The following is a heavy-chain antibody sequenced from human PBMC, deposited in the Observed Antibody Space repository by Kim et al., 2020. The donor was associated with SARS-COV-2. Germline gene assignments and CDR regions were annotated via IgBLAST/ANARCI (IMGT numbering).Heavy chain of an antibody. J-gene: IGHJ6*02. CDR2: IKQDGSEK. CDR3: ARCRSGWSIYYYYYGMDV. D-gene: IGHD6-19*01. V-gene: IGHV3-7*03. Sequence: GGSLRLSCAASGFTFSSYWMSWVRQAPGKGLEWVANIKQDGSEKYYVDSVKGRFTISRDNAKNSLYLQMNSLRAEDTAVYYCARCRSGWSIYYYYYGMDVWGQGTTVTVSS. CDR1: GFTFSSYW.